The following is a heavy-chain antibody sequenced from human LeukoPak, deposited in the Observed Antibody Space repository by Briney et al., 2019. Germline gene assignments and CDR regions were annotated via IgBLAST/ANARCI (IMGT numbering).Heavy chain of an antibody. V-gene: IGHV3-23*01. J-gene: IGHJ4*02. D-gene: IGHD3-22*01. CDR1: GFTFSNYA. CDR3: AKGPFFYYDSSGYNYFDY. CDR2: LSGSGDTT. Sequence: GGSLRLSCAASGFTFSNYAMSWVRQAPGKGLEWVSALSGSGDTTYSADSVKGRFTNSRDNSKNTLYLQMNSLRAEDTAVYYCAKGPFFYYDSSGYNYFDYWGQGTLVTVSS.